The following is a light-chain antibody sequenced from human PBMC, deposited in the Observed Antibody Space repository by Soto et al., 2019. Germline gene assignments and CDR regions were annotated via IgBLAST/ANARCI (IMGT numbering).Light chain of an antibody. V-gene: IGKV1-39*01. Sequence: DIQMTQSPSSLSASVGDRVTVTCRASQNIINKLNWYQQKPGKAPKLLIYAASSLQSGVPSRFSGSGSGTDFSLTISSLQPEDSATYYCQQSYNSVMYTFGQGTKLEIK. CDR1: QNIINK. J-gene: IGKJ2*01. CDR3: QQSYNSVMYT. CDR2: AAS.